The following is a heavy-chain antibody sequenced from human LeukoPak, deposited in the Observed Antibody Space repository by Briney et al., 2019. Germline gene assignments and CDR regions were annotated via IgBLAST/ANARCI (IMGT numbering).Heavy chain of an antibody. CDR3: ARRLGLRWDLQAFDI. CDR1: GYTFSSYD. CDR2: MNPNSGNR. Sequence: GASVKVSCNAAGYTFSSYDTNWVLQDTGQGLQGMGWMNPNSGNRGYSQKFRGRVPINRNTSISKDYMELSSLRSEDTAVYYCARRLGLRWDLQAFDIWGQGTMVTVSS. J-gene: IGHJ3*02. V-gene: IGHV1-8*03. D-gene: IGHD4-23*01.